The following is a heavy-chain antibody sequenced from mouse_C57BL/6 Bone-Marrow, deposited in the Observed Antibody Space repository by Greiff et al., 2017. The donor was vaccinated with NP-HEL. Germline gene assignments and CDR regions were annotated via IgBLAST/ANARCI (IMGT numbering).Heavy chain of an antibody. CDR1: GYTFTSYW. CDR2: IYPGSGST. J-gene: IGHJ2*01. V-gene: IGHV1-55*01. CDR3: ARGTTVVAKDY. D-gene: IGHD1-1*01. Sequence: QVQLQQSGAELVKPGASVKMSCKASGYTFTSYWITWVKQRPGQGLEWIGDIYPGSGSTNYNEKFKSKATLTVDTSSSTAYMQLSSLTSEDSAVYYCARGTTVVAKDYWGQGTTLTVSS.